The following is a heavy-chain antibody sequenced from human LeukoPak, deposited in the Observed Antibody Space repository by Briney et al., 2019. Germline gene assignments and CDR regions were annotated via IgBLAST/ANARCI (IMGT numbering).Heavy chain of an antibody. J-gene: IGHJ4*02. D-gene: IGHD3-16*01. CDR1: GGSFSGYY. Sequence: SETLSLTCAVYGGSFSGYYWSWIRQPPGKGLEWIGEINHSGSTNHNPSLKSRVTISVDTSKNQFSLNLRSVTAADTAVYYCARHYEGWHFDYWGQGTLVTVSS. CDR2: INHSGST. V-gene: IGHV4-34*01. CDR3: ARHYEGWHFDY.